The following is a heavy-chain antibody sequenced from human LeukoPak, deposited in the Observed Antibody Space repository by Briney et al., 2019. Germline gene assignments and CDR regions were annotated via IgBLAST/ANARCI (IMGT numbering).Heavy chain of an antibody. CDR3: ARGLGAGGSSDWFDP. CDR2: ISHSGST. V-gene: IGHV4-4*02. Sequence: SGTLSLTCAVSAASITSSKWWSWVRQPPAKGLEWIGEISHSGSTNYNPPLKSRVTISVDKSKNQFSLRLSFVTAADSAVYYCARGLGAGGSSDWFDPWGQGILVTVSS. J-gene: IGHJ5*02. D-gene: IGHD3-10*01. CDR1: AASITSSKW.